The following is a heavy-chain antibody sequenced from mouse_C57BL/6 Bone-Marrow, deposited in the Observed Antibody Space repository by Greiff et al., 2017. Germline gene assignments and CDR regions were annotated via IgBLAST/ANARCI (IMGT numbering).Heavy chain of an antibody. D-gene: IGHD1-1*01. CDR2: ISDGGSYT. V-gene: IGHV5-4*01. J-gene: IGHJ3*01. CDR3: ARVPITTVRAY. CDR1: GFTFSSYA. Sequence: EVQGVESGGGLVKPGGSLKLSCAASGFTFSSYAMSWVRQTPEKRLEWVATISDGGSYTYYPDNVKGRFTISRDNAKNNLYLQMSHLKSEDTAMYYCARVPITTVRAYWGQGTLVTVSA.